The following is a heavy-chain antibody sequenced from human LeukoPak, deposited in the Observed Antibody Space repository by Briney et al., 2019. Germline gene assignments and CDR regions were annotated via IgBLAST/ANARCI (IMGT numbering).Heavy chain of an antibody. CDR1: GYTFTSYA. CDR2: INTNTGNP. CDR3: ARSSPWLVRTERFDY. D-gene: IGHD6-19*01. V-gene: IGHV7-4-1*02. J-gene: IGHJ4*02. Sequence: ASVKVSCKASGYTFTSYAMNWVRQAPGQGLEWMGWINTNTGNPTYAQGFTGRFVFSLDTSVSTAYLQISSLKAEDTAVYYCARSSPWLVRTERFDYWGQGTLVTVSS.